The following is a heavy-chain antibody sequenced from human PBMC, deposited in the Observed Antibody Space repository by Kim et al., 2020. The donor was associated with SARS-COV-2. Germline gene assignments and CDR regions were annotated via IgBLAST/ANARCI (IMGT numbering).Heavy chain of an antibody. CDR3: ARVGAPYCSSTSCYYYYYMDV. CDR2: INSDGSST. D-gene: IGHD2-2*01. V-gene: IGHV3-74*01. J-gene: IGHJ6*03. Sequence: GSLRLSCAASGFTFSSYWMHWVRQAPGKGLVWVSRINSDGSSTSYADSVKGRFTISRDNAKNTLYLQMNSLRAEDTAVYYCARVGAPYCSSTSCYYYYYMDVWGKGTTVTVSS. CDR1: GFTFSSYW.